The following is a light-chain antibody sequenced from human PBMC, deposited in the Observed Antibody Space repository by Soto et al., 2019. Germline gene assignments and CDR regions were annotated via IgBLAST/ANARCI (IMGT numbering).Light chain of an antibody. CDR3: QQSFRTPPFS. CDR1: QSIGRS. Sequence: DIPVTQSPSSLSASIGDRVTITCRATQSIGRSLNWYQQRSGKAPKLLIFAASSLQSGVPSRFSGSGSGTHFTLTITSLQPEDFATYYCQQSFRTPPFSFGPGTRVDIK. J-gene: IGKJ3*01. CDR2: AAS. V-gene: IGKV1-39*01.